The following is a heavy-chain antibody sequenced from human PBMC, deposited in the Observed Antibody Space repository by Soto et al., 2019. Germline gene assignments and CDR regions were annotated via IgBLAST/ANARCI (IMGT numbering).Heavy chain of an antibody. D-gene: IGHD3-3*01. V-gene: IGHV2-5*02. CDR1: GFSLSTSGVG. CDR3: SQAIHYDFWSGYYSQTFDY. CDR2: IYWDDDK. J-gene: IGHJ4*02. Sequence: QITLKESGPTLVKPTQTLTLTCTFSGFSLSTSGVGVGWIRQPPGKALEWLALIYWDDDKRYSPSLKSRLTITNDTSKNQVVLTMTNMDPVDTATYYCSQAIHYDFWSGYYSQTFDYWCQGTLVTVSS.